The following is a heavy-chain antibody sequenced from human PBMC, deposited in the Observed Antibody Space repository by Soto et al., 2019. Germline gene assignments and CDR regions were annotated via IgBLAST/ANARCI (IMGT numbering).Heavy chain of an antibody. CDR2: IVVGSGKT. Sequence: QMQLVQSGPEVKKPGTSVKVSCKASGFTFTTSAVQWVRQARGQRLEWIGWIVVGSGKTNYAQKFQERVTITRDMSTSTAYIEPSRLSSEDTALYYCAGLGRTAAELWGRGTLVTVSS. V-gene: IGHV1-58*01. CDR1: GFTFTTSA. D-gene: IGHD2-2*01. CDR3: AGLGRTAAEL. J-gene: IGHJ4*02.